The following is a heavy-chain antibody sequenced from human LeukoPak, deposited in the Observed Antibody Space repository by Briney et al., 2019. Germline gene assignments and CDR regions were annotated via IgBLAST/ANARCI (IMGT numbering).Heavy chain of an antibody. CDR3: ANTARGYSYGYGSTFDY. D-gene: IGHD5-18*01. CDR1: GFTFDDYA. Sequence: GGSLRLSCAVSGFTFDDYAMHWVRQVPGKGLEWVSGINWNSDSIGYADSVKGRFTTSRDNSKNTPYLQMNSLRAEDTAVYYCANTARGYSYGYGSTFDYWGQGTLVTVSS. V-gene: IGHV3-9*01. CDR2: INWNSDSI. J-gene: IGHJ4*02.